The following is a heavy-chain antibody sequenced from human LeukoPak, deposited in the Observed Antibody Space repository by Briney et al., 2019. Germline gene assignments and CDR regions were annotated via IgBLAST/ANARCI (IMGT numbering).Heavy chain of an antibody. Sequence: GGSLRLSCAASGFTFSSYSMLWVRQAPGKGLEWVSYISSSSSTIYYADSVKGRFTISRDNAKNSLYLQMNSLRAEDTAVYYCAKDRGSRNEILTGRPRASMDFDYWGQGTLVIVSS. J-gene: IGHJ4*02. V-gene: IGHV3-48*04. CDR3: AKDRGSRNEILTGRPRASMDFDY. D-gene: IGHD3-9*01. CDR1: GFTFSSYS. CDR2: ISSSSSTI.